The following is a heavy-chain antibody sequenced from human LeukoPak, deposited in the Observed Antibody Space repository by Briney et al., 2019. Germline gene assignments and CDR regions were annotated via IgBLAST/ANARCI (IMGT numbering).Heavy chain of an antibody. CDR3: ARYGDISGYYLGGFDY. CDR1: GFTFSDYY. V-gene: IGHV3-11*04. J-gene: IGHJ4*02. Sequence: GGSLRLSCAVSGFTFSDYYMSGIRQAPGKGLEWVSYISSSGSTIYYADSVKGRFTISRDNAKNSLYLQMNSLRAEDTAVYYCARYGDISGYYLGGFDYWGQGTLVTVSS. CDR2: ISSSGSTI. D-gene: IGHD3-22*01.